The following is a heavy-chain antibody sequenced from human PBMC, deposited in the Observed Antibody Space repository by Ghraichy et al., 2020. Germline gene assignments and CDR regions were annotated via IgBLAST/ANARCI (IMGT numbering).Heavy chain of an antibody. CDR3: GIGSGWLQEN. J-gene: IGHJ4*02. CDR1: GFTFSSNW. V-gene: IGHV3-7*01. CDR2: INPDGSQK. D-gene: IGHD6-19*01. Sequence: GESLNISCVASGFTFSSNWMMWVRQAPGRGLEWVATINPDGSQKDYVDYVKGRFTISKDNAKKSLSLQMNSLRVDDTAVYYCGIGSGWLQENWGRGSQVIVSS.